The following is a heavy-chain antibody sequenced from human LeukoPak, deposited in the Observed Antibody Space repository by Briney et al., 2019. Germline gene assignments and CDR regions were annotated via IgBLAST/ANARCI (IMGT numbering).Heavy chain of an antibody. D-gene: IGHD3-22*01. V-gene: IGHV2-5*01. CDR1: GFSLSTSGVG. CDR3: AHTYEYYDSSGPPVYFDY. Sequence: KESGPTLVKPTQTLTLTCTFSGFSLSTSGVGVGWIRQPPGKALEWLALIYWNDDKRYSPSLKSRLTITKDTSKNQVVLTMTNMDPVYTSTYYCAHTYEYYDSSGPPVYFDYWGQGTLVTVSS. CDR2: IYWNDDK. J-gene: IGHJ4*02.